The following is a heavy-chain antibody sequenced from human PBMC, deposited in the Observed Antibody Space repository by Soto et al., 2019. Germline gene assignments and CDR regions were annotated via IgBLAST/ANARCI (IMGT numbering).Heavy chain of an antibody. CDR3: ARDRFGGTEGTNWLDP. D-gene: IGHD3-10*01. V-gene: IGHV3-33*01. CDR1: GFKFNSYG. Sequence: QEELVQSGGGVVQPGRSLRLSCAASGFKFNSYGMHWVRQAPGKGLEWVAVISYDGTDTSYGDSVKGRFTISRDNTRNTLHLQMTSLSVDDTAVYYCARDRFGGTEGTNWLDPWAREAWSSSPQ. J-gene: IGHJ5*02. CDR2: ISYDGTDT.